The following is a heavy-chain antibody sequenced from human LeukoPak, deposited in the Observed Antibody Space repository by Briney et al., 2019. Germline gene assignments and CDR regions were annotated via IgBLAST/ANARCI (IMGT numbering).Heavy chain of an antibody. CDR3: ARSARLMKGVVEVTALDD. CDR1: GFTFSDDY. D-gene: IGHD3-3*01. Sequence: GGSLRLSCAVSGFTFSDDYMTWIRQAPGKGLEWVSYISNSDGTTYYADFVRGRFTISRDNAKNSVYLEMNSLRADDTAVYYCARSARLMKGVVEVTALDDWGQGTLVTVSS. V-gene: IGHV3-11*04. J-gene: IGHJ4*02. CDR2: ISNSDGTT.